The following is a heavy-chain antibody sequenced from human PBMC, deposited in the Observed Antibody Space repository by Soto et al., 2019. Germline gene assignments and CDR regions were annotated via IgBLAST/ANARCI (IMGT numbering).Heavy chain of an antibody. Sequence: SETLSLTCAVSGDSISSGGYSWSWIRQPPGKGLEWIGYIYHSGNTYYNPSLKSRVTISVDRSKNQFSLKVSSVTAADTAVYYCARGMDGSSYYYWYFDLWGRGTLVTVSS. CDR1: GDSISSGGYS. CDR3: ARGMDGSSYYYWYFDL. V-gene: IGHV4-30-2*01. J-gene: IGHJ2*01. CDR2: IYHSGNT. D-gene: IGHD1-26*01.